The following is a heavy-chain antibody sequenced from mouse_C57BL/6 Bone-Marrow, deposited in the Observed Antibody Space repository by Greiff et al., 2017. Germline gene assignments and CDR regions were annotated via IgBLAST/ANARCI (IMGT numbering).Heavy chain of an antibody. Sequence: QVQLQQPGAELVMPGASVKLSCKASGYTFTSYWMHWVKQRPGQGLEWIGEIDPSDSYTNYNQKFKGKSTLTVDKSSSTAYMQLSSLTSEDSAVYYCARTSLYYYGSSFYAMDYWGQGTSVTVSS. CDR2: IDPSDSYT. CDR1: GYTFTSYW. D-gene: IGHD1-1*01. CDR3: ARTSLYYYGSSFYAMDY. J-gene: IGHJ4*01. V-gene: IGHV1-69*01.